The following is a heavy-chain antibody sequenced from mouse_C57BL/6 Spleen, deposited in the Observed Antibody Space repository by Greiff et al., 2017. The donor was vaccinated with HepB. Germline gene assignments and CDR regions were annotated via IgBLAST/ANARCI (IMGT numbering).Heavy chain of an antibody. D-gene: IGHD2-12*01. CDR3: ARDEDATTRFAY. Sequence: EVQLVESGGGLVQSGRSLRLSCATSGFTFSDFYMEWVRQAPGKGLEWIAASRNKANDYTTEYSASVKGRFIVSRDTSQSILYLQMNALRAEDTAIYYCARDEDATTRFAYWGQGTLVTVSA. J-gene: IGHJ3*01. V-gene: IGHV7-1*01. CDR1: GFTFSDFY. CDR2: SRNKANDYTT.